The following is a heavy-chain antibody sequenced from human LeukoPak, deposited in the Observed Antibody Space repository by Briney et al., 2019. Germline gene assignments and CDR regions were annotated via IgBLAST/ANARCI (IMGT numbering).Heavy chain of an antibody. J-gene: IGHJ5*02. Sequence: SETLTLTCTVSGGSISGHYWSWIRQPPGKGLEWIGYIYYSGSTNYNPSLKSRVTISVDTSKNQFSLKLSSVTAADTAVYYCAGYSSSSGFDPWGQGTLVTVSS. CDR3: AGYSSSSGFDP. CDR2: IYYSGST. D-gene: IGHD6-6*01. CDR1: GGSISGHY. V-gene: IGHV4-59*11.